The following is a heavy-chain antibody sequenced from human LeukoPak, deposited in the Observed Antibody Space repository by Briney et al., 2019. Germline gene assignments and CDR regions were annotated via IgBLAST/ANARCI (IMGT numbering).Heavy chain of an antibody. CDR1: GGTVSIYA. D-gene: IGHD3-10*01. CDR2: IIPIFGTA. Sequence: SVKVSFKASGGTVSIYAISWVRQAPGQGLEWMGGIIPIFGTANYAQKFQGRVTITADESTSTAYMELSSLRSEDTAVYYCAGSYYNGPFDYWGQGTLVTVSS. J-gene: IGHJ4*02. V-gene: IGHV1-69*13. CDR3: AGSYYNGPFDY.